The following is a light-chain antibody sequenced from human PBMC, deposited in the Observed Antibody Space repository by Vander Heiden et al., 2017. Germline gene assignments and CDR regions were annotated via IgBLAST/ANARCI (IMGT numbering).Light chain of an antibody. CDR3: QVWDSGSDQSVI. Sequence: SYVLTPPPSVSVAPGHTATITCGGNNIGSKSVHWYQQKPGQAPVLVVHDDSDRPSGIPERFSGSNSGNTATLTISRVEAGDEADYYCQVWDSGSDQSVIFGGGTKLTVL. CDR2: DDS. CDR1: NIGSKS. V-gene: IGLV3-21*02. J-gene: IGLJ2*01.